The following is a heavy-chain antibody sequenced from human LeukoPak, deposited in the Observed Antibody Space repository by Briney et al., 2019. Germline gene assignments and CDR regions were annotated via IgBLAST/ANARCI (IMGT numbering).Heavy chain of an antibody. CDR2: INSDGSEG. D-gene: IGHD6-6*01. V-gene: IGHV3-7*03. CDR3: ARSSYSSSSSV. CDR1: GFTFSGFW. Sequence: GGSLRLSCAVSGFTFSGFWMRWSRQAPGKGLEWVASINSDGSEGYYADVVKGRFTISRDNAKNSLYLQINSLRAEDTAVYYCARSSYSSSSSVWGQGTMVTVSS. J-gene: IGHJ3*01.